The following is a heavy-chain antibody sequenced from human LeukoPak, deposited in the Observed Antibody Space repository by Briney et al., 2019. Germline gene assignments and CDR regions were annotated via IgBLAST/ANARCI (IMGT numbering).Heavy chain of an antibody. V-gene: IGHV3-30*02. CDR2: IRYDGSNK. CDR3: AKGGLPPFDY. D-gene: IGHD5-18*01. CDR1: GFTFSSYG. Sequence: GGSLRLSCAASGFTFSSYGMHWVRQAPGKGLEWVAFIRYDGSNKYYADSVKGRFTISRDNSKNTLYLQMNSLRAEDAAVYYCAKGGLPPFDYWGQGTLVTVSS. J-gene: IGHJ4*02.